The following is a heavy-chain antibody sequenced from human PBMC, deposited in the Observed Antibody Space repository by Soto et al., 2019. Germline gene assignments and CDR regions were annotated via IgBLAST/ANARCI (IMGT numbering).Heavy chain of an antibody. CDR3: ARGQVVAAQH. D-gene: IGHD2-15*01. J-gene: IGHJ4*02. Sequence: PSETLSLTCTVSGGSISSGGYYWSWIRQHPGKGLEWIGYIYYSGSTYYNPSLKSRVTISVDRSKNQFSLKLSSVTAADTAVYYCARGQVVAAQHWGQGTLVTSPQ. CDR2: IYYSGST. V-gene: IGHV4-31*03. CDR1: GGSISSGGYY.